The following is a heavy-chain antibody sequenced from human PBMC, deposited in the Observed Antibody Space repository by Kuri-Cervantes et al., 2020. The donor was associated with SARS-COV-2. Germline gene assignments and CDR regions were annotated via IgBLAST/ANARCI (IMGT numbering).Heavy chain of an antibody. D-gene: IGHD2-2*01. V-gene: IGHV1-3*01. CDR3: ARENILLVPTAVIGADYHYYYIDV. J-gene: IGHJ6*03. CDR2: INAGNDDT. Sequence: ASVKVSCKASGYTFTSYYMHWVRQAPGQGLEWMGWINAGNDDTKYSQKFQGRVTITGDTSATTAYMDLSSLTSEDTAVYYCARENILLVPTAVIGADYHYYYIDVWGKGTTVTVSS. CDR1: GYTFTSYY.